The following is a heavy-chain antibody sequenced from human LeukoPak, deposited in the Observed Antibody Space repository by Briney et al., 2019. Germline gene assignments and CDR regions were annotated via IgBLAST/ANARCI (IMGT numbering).Heavy chain of an antibody. CDR2: ISYDGSNK. Sequence: GGSLRLSCAASGFTFSSYGMHWVRQAPGKGLEWVAVISYDGSNKYYADSVKGRFTISRDNSKNTLYLQMNSLRAEDTAVYYCAKDPRPYYYDSSGYYVGYWGQGTLVTVSS. D-gene: IGHD3-22*01. CDR3: AKDPRPYYYDSSGYYVGY. J-gene: IGHJ4*02. V-gene: IGHV3-30*18. CDR1: GFTFSSYG.